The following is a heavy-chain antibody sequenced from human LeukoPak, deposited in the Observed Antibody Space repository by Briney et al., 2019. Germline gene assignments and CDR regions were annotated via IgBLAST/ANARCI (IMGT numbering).Heavy chain of an antibody. J-gene: IGHJ4*02. D-gene: IGHD1-14*01. Sequence: ASVKVSCKASGGTFSSYAISWVRQAPGQWLEWMGGIIPIFGTANYAQKLQGRVTITADESTSTAYMELSSLKSEDMAVYYCFGGRRDLRETSWGQGTLVTVSS. CDR3: FGGRRDLRETS. V-gene: IGHV1-69*13. CDR1: GGTFSSYA. CDR2: IIPIFGTA.